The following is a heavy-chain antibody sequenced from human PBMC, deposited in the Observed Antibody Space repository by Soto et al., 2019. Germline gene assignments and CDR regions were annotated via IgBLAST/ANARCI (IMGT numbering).Heavy chain of an antibody. Sequence: QVQLVESGGGVVQPGRSLRLSCAASGFSFSISPMHWVRQAPGKGPEWVALISYDGTNKFYADSVKGRFTISRDNSKSTLYVQVDSLRPEDAAVYYCARDPKTSGGQHWAFNCFDSWGQGTQVTVSS. V-gene: IGHV3-30-3*01. CDR2: ISYDGTNK. J-gene: IGHJ5*01. CDR3: ARDPKTSGGQHWAFNCFDS. CDR1: GFSFSISP. D-gene: IGHD7-27*01.